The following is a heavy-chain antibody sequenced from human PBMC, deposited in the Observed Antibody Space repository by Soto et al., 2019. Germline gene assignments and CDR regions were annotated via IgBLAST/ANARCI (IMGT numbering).Heavy chain of an antibody. D-gene: IGHD4-17*01. Sequence: TSETLSLTCTVSGGSISSSTYYWGWIRQPPGKGLEWIGSIYYSGSTYYNPSLKGRVTISVDTSKNQFSLKLSSVTAADTAVYYCANSYGDYVSYWGQGTLVTVSS. J-gene: IGHJ4*02. CDR2: IYYSGST. CDR3: ANSYGDYVSY. CDR1: GGSISSSTYY. V-gene: IGHV4-39*01.